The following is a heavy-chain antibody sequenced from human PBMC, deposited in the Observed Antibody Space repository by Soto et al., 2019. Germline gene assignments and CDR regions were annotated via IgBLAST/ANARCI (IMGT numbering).Heavy chain of an antibody. CDR3: AKDSAGSGWYSLDY. Sequence: PGGALRVSCAASGFTFGEYTMHWVRQAPGKGLEWVSLIDWDGGSTYYADSGKGRFTISRDNSKNSLYLQMNSLRTEDTAFYYCAKDSAGSGWYSLDYWGQGTLVTVSS. CDR2: IDWDGGST. J-gene: IGHJ4*02. V-gene: IGHV3-43*01. D-gene: IGHD6-19*01. CDR1: GFTFGEYT.